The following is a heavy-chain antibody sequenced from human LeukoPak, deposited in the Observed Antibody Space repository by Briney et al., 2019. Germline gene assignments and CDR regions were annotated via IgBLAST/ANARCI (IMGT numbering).Heavy chain of an antibody. J-gene: IGHJ4*02. Sequence: PGGSLRLSCAASGFTFSSYAMSWVRQAPGKGLEWVSAITGSGGSTYYADSVKGRFTISRDNSKNTLYVQVNSLGTEDTAAYYCAKGSYYDSSGSFYFDYWGQGTLVTVSP. CDR1: GFTFSSYA. D-gene: IGHD3-22*01. CDR3: AKGSYYDSSGSFYFDY. CDR2: ITGSGGST. V-gene: IGHV3-23*01.